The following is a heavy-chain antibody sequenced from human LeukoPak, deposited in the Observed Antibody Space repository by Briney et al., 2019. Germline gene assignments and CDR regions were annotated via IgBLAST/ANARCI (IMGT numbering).Heavy chain of an antibody. CDR3: ARVSSGVYFDY. D-gene: IGHD2-15*01. CDR2: IYYSGST. CDR1: GGSTSNYY. V-gene: IGHV4-59*01. Sequence: SETLSLTCTVSGGSTSNYYWSWIRQPPGKGLELIGYIYYSGSTNYNPSLKSRVTISVDTSKNQFSLKLSSVTAADTAVYYCARVSSGVYFDYWGQGTLVTVSS. J-gene: IGHJ4*02.